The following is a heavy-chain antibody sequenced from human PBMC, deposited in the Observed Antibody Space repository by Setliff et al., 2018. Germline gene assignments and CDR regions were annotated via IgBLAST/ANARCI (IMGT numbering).Heavy chain of an antibody. CDR1: GLPFSNSN. CDR3: ARDLRGILSLHDPDY. D-gene: IGHD3-16*01. V-gene: IGHV3-21*01. J-gene: IGHJ4*02. Sequence: PGGSLSLSCVASGLPFSNSNMNWVRQAPGGGLEWVSSISGGGRYTYSADSVRGRFTISRDNAKNSLYVQMNNLRAEDTAVYYCARDLRGILSLHDPDYWGQGTVVTVSS. CDR2: ISGGGRYT.